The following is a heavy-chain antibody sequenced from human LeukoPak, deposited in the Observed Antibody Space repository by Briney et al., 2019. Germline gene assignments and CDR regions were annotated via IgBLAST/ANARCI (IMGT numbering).Heavy chain of an antibody. CDR2: ITNDGSST. D-gene: IGHD3-16*01. CDR3: AAGDRADLDY. Sequence: GGSLRLSCAASGLTFRSHWMHWVRQAPGKGLVWVSRITNDGSSTTYADSVKGRFTISRDNAKNMLYLQVNSLRAEDTAVYYCAAGDRADLDYWGQGTLVTVSS. J-gene: IGHJ4*02. V-gene: IGHV3-74*01. CDR1: GLTFRSHW.